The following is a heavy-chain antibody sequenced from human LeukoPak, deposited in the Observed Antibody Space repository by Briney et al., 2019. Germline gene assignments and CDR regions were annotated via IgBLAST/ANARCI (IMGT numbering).Heavy chain of an antibody. D-gene: IGHD3-10*01. V-gene: IGHV3-11*01. CDR3: ARVGPIMVRGVMTFDY. J-gene: IGHJ4*02. Sequence: GGSLRLSCAASGFTFSDYYVSWIRQAPGKGLEWVSYISGSGSTIYYADSVKGRFTISRDNAKNSLYLQMNSLRAEDTAVYYCARVGPIMVRGVMTFDYWGQGTLVTVSS. CDR1: GFTFSDYY. CDR2: ISGSGSTI.